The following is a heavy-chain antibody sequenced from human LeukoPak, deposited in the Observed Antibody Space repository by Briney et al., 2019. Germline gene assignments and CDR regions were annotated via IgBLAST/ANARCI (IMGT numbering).Heavy chain of an antibody. D-gene: IGHD6-13*01. CDR3: ARGGYSSSWYLFDY. Sequence: GGSLRLSCAASGFTFSSYSMNWVRQAPGKGLEWVSSISSGSSYIYYADSVKGRFTISRDNAKNSLYLQMNSLRAEDTAVYYCARGGYSSSWYLFDYWGQGTLVTVSS. CDR2: ISSGSSYI. J-gene: IGHJ4*02. V-gene: IGHV3-21*01. CDR1: GFTFSSYS.